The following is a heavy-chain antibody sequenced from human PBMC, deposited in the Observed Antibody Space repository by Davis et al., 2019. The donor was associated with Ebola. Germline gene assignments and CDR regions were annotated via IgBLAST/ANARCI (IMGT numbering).Heavy chain of an antibody. CDR2: ISGSGGST. Sequence: GESLKISCVVSGFTFSSYAMSWVRQAPGKGLEWVSAISGSGGSTYYADSVKGRFTISRDNSKNTLYLQMNSLRAEDTAVYYCAKLNTVTTWPVVGYWGQGTLVTVSS. CDR3: AKLNTVTTWPVVGY. J-gene: IGHJ4*02. V-gene: IGHV3-23*01. D-gene: IGHD4-11*01. CDR1: GFTFSSYA.